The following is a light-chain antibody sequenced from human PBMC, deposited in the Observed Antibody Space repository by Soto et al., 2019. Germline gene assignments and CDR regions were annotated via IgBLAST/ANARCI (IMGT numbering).Light chain of an antibody. J-gene: IGKJ1*01. CDR1: QTVNSR. Sequence: EIVLTQSPATLSSSPGERATLSCRASQTVNSRLAWYQHKPGQAPRLLIYHTSNRATGIPARFSGSGSGTDFTLTISSLEPEDFAVYYCHQRQIWPRTFGQGTKVEIK. CDR3: HQRQIWPRT. V-gene: IGKV3-11*01. CDR2: HTS.